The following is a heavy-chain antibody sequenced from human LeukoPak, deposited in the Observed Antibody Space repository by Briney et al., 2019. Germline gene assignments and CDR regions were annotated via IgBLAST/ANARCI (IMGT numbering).Heavy chain of an antibody. CDR3: ARDLDSSGWYRFFDY. Sequence: ASVKVSCKASGYTFTGYYMHWVRQAPGQGLEWMGWINPNSGGTNYAQKFQGRVTMTRDTSISTAYMELSRLRSDDTAVYYCARDLDSSGWYRFFDYWGQGTLVTVSS. CDR1: GYTFTGYY. J-gene: IGHJ4*02. V-gene: IGHV1-2*02. D-gene: IGHD6-19*01. CDR2: INPNSGGT.